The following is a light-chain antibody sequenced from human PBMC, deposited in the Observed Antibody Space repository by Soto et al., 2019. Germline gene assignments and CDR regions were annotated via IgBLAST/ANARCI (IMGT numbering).Light chain of an antibody. CDR3: QQNYRATPWT. J-gene: IGKJ1*01. CDR2: AAS. Sequence: DIQMTQSPSSLSASLGDRVTITCQASQDVSNYLNWYQQKLGKAPKLLINAASSLERGVPSRFSGGGSGTDFTLNISSLQPDDFATYYCQQNYRATPWTFGQGTKVDI. V-gene: IGKV1-39*01. CDR1: QDVSNY.